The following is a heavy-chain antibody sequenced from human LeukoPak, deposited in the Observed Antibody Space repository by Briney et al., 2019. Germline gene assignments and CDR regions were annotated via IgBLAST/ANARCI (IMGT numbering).Heavy chain of an antibody. J-gene: IGHJ5*02. Sequence: SETLSLTCTVSGGSISGYSWSWIRQPPGKGLECIGYIYYSGSTNYNPSLKSRVTMSVDTSKNQFSLSLSSVTAADTAVYYCARAKLRNWFDPWGQGTWSPSPQ. CDR1: GGSISGYS. CDR2: IYYSGST. D-gene: IGHD1-1*01. CDR3: ARAKLRNWFDP. V-gene: IGHV4-59*01.